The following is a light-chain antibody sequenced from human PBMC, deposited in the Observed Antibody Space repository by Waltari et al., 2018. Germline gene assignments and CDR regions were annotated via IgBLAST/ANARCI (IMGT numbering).Light chain of an antibody. J-gene: IGKJ1*01. CDR1: QTVLYSSNNKNY. CDR2: WAS. Sequence: DILMTQSPDSLAVSLGERATLNCRSSQTVLYSSNNKNYLAWYQQRPGQPPKLLIYWASTRDSGVPDRFSGSGSGTDFTLTISSLLPEDVAVYYCQQYYAIPRTFGQGTKVEIK. V-gene: IGKV4-1*01. CDR3: QQYYAIPRT.